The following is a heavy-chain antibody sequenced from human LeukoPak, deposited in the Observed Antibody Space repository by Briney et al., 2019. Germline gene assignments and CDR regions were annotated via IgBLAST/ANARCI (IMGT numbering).Heavy chain of an antibody. CDR1: GYSFTSYW. V-gene: IGHV5-51*01. Sequence: GESLKISCKGSGYSFTSYWIGWVRQMPGKGLEWMGIIYPGDSDTRYSPSFQGQVTISADKSINTAYLQWSSLKASDTAIYYCARHSSSWFHDAFNIWGQGTMLIVSS. J-gene: IGHJ3*02. D-gene: IGHD6-13*01. CDR3: ARHSSSWFHDAFNI. CDR2: IYPGDSDT.